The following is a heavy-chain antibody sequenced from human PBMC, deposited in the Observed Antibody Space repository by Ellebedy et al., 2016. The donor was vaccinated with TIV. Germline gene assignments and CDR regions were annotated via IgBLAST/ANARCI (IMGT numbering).Heavy chain of an antibody. Sequence: GGSLRLSXAASGFTFSDYYMSWIRQAPGKGLEWVSYISSSSSYTNYADSVKGRFTISRDNAKNSLYLQLNSLRAEDTAVYYCARRRDCSSTCYGMDVWGQGTTVTVSS. D-gene: IGHD2-2*01. V-gene: IGHV3-11*06. J-gene: IGHJ6*02. CDR3: ARRRDCSSTCYGMDV. CDR2: ISSSSSYT. CDR1: GFTFSDYY.